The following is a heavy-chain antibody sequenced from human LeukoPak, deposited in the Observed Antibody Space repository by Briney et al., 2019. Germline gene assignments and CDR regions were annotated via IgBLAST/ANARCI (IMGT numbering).Heavy chain of an antibody. Sequence: GGSLRLSCAASGFTFSSYAMSWVRQAQGKGLEWVSAISGSGGSTYYADSVKGRFTISRDNSKNTLYLQMNSLRAEDTAVYYCAKALTKATDYMDVWGKGTTVTVSS. CDR1: GFTFSSYA. D-gene: IGHD2-2*01. J-gene: IGHJ6*03. V-gene: IGHV3-23*01. CDR2: ISGSGGST. CDR3: AKALTKATDYMDV.